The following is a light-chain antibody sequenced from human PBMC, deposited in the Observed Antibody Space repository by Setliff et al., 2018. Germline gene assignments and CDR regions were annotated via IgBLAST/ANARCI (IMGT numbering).Light chain of an antibody. CDR3: NSYTRSDTFV. CDR2: DVN. V-gene: IGLV2-14*03. CDR1: SSDVGGYKY. J-gene: IGLJ1*01. Sequence: QSVLTQPASVSGSPGQSITISCTGTSSDVGGYKYVSWYQHHPGKAPKVVIYDVNQRPSGVSNRFSGSKSGNTASLSISGLQAEDEADYYCNSYTRSDTFVFGTGTKVTV.